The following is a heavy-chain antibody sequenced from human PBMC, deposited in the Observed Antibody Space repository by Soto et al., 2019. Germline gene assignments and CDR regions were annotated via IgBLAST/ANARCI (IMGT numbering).Heavy chain of an antibody. D-gene: IGHD3-9*01. V-gene: IGHV1-69*08. Sequence: QVQLVQSGAEVKKPGSSVKVSCKASGGTFSSYTISWVRQAPGQGLEWMGRIIPILGIANYAQKFQGRVTNTADKSTSTAYMELSSLRSEDTAVYYCAKDILTGYYYYLGQGTLVTVSS. CDR2: IIPILGIA. J-gene: IGHJ4*02. CDR3: AKDILTGYYYY. CDR1: GGTFSSYT.